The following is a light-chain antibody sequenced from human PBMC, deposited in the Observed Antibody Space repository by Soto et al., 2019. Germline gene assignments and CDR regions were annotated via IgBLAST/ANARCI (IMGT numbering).Light chain of an antibody. CDR2: DVS. Sequence: QSALTQPASVSGSPGQSITISCTGTSSDVGGYSYISWYQHNPGRAPKLMIYDVSNRPSGVSDRFSGSKSGNTASLTISRLQAEDEADYYCSSYTTSSTYVFGSGTKLTAL. CDR1: SSDVGGYSY. CDR3: SSYTTSSTYV. J-gene: IGLJ1*01. V-gene: IGLV2-14*03.